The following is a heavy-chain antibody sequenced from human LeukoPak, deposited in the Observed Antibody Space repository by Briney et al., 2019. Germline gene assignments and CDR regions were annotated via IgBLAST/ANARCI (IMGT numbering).Heavy chain of an antibody. CDR1: GYTFTSYD. D-gene: IGHD1-26*01. V-gene: IGHV1-8*01. CDR3: ARGQVGATSYYYYGMDV. J-gene: IGHJ6*02. Sequence: ASVKVSCKASGYTFTSYDINWVRQATGQGLEWMGWMNPNSGNTGYAQKFQGRVTMTRNTSISTAYMELSSLRSEDTAVYYCARGQVGATSYYYYGMDVWGQGTTVTVSS. CDR2: MNPNSGNT.